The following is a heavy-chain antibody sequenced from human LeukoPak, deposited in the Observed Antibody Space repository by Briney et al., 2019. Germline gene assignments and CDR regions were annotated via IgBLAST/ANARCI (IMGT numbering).Heavy chain of an antibody. CDR3: ARGFYDSSGYSNCFDP. D-gene: IGHD3-22*01. CDR2: IYYTGTT. CDR1: GDSISSSY. Sequence: SETLSLTCTVSGDSISSSYWSWIRQPPGKTLEWIGYIYYTGTTNYNPSLKSRVTMSIDTSKNQFSLNLNSVTAADSAVYYCARGFYDSSGYSNCFDPWGQGTLVTVSS. V-gene: IGHV4-59*01. J-gene: IGHJ5*02.